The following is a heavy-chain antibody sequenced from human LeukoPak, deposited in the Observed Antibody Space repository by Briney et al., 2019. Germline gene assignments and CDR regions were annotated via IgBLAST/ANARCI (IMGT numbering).Heavy chain of an antibody. CDR1: GGSISSYY. V-gene: IGHV4-59*01. CDR2: IYYSGST. J-gene: IGHJ3*02. D-gene: IGHD2-15*01. Sequence: SETLSLTCTVSGGSISSYYWSWIRQPPRKGLEWIGYIYYSGSTNYNPSLKSRVTISVDTSKNQFSLKLSSVTAADTAVYYCASNSGLRVVYAFDIWGQGTMVTVSS. CDR3: ASNSGLRVVYAFDI.